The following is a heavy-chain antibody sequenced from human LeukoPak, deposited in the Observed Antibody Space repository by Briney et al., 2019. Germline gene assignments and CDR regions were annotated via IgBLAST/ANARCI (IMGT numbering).Heavy chain of an antibody. CDR3: ARDHLGSGSYSSGERVY. CDR1: AYTFTNYG. J-gene: IGHJ4*02. D-gene: IGHD1-26*01. Sequence: ASVKVSCKTSAYTFTNYGISWVRQAPGQGLEWRGWINTYNGNTNYAPKLQGGVSMTTDTSTSTAYMELRSLRSDDTAVYYCARDHLGSGSYSSGERVYWGQGTLVTVSS. CDR2: INTYNGNT. V-gene: IGHV1-18*01.